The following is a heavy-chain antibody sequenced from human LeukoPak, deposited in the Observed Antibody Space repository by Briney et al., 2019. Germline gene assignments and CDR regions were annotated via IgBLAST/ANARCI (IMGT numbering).Heavy chain of an antibody. CDR1: GGSFSGYY. CDR2: INHSGST. D-gene: IGHD2-2*02. V-gene: IGHV4-34*01. CDR3: ASRTGYCSSTSCYIFDY. J-gene: IGHJ4*02. Sequence: KPSETLSLTCAVYGGSFSGYYWSWIRQPPGKGLEWIGEINHSGSTNYNPSLKSRVTISVDTSKNQFSLKLSSVTAADTAVYYCASRTGYCSSTSCYIFDYWGQGTLVTVSS.